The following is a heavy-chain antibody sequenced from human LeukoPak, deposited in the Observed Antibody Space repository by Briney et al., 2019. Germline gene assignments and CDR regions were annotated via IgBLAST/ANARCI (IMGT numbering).Heavy chain of an antibody. Sequence: GGSLRLSCAASGFTFSSYWMRWVRQASGKGLEWVANIKQDGSEKYYVDSVKGRFTISRDNAKNSMYLQMNSLRAEDTAVYYCARDLRRATMVRGVIIPHYYYYGMDVWGQGTTVTVSS. D-gene: IGHD3-10*01. CDR3: ARDLRRATMVRGVIIPHYYYYGMDV. J-gene: IGHJ6*02. CDR1: GFTFSSYW. CDR2: IKQDGSEK. V-gene: IGHV3-7*01.